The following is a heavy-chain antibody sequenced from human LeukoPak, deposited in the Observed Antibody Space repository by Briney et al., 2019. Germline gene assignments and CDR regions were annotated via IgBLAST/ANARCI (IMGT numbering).Heavy chain of an antibody. V-gene: IGHV4-59*01. D-gene: IGHD5-12*01. Sequence: SETLSLTCTVSGVSISSYYWSWIRQPPGKGLEWIGYIYYSGSTNYNPSLKSRVTISVDTSKNQFSLKLTSVTAADTAVYYCARERGYMAFDIWGQGTMVTVSS. CDR2: IYYSGST. CDR3: ARERGYMAFDI. CDR1: GVSISSYY. J-gene: IGHJ3*02.